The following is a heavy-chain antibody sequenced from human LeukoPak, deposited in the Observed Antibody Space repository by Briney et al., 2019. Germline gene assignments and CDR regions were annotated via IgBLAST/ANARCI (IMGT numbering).Heavy chain of an antibody. Sequence: SETLSLTCNVSGDSLTSNFWSWIRQTPGKGLEWIGYVFHSGTTNYSPSLKSRVTISLDTSKKQIYLRLASVTAADTALYYCARRMATVTDAFDVWGRGTMVSVSS. CDR1: GDSLTSNF. CDR2: VFHSGTT. J-gene: IGHJ3*01. V-gene: IGHV4-59*08. D-gene: IGHD5-24*01. CDR3: ARRMATVTDAFDV.